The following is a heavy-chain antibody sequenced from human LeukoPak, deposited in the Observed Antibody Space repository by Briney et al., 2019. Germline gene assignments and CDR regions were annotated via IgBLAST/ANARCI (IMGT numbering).Heavy chain of an antibody. CDR3: ARDLYYYGSGSPPDY. V-gene: IGHV3-23*01. J-gene: IGHJ4*02. CDR2: ISGDGLTA. CDR1: GFTFSTYA. Sequence: GGSLRLSCVASGFTFSTYAMNWVRHTPAKGFEWVAGISGDGLTADYADFVEGRFIISRDNSKDMMFLQMSILRADDTAVYYCARDLYYYGSGSPPDYWGQGTLVTVSS. D-gene: IGHD3-10*01.